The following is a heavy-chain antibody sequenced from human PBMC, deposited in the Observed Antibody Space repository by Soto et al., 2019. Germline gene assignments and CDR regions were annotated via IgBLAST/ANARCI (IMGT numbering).Heavy chain of an antibody. CDR2: LKSRRDGGTS. CDR1: GITFTNAW. CDR3: TTDGGVTAYPLFWA. Sequence: EVQLVESGGGLVKPGGSLRLSCAASGITFTNAWMGWVRQAPGKGLEWIGRLKSRRDGGTSDYAAPVKGRFSISKDESKNTLYLQMNSLKTEDTAVYDCTTDGGVTAYPLFWAWGQGSLVTVSS. D-gene: IGHD2-21*02. V-gene: IGHV3-15*01. J-gene: IGHJ5*02.